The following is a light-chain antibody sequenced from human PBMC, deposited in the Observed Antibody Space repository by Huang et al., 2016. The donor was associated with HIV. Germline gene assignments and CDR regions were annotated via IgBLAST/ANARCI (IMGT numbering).Light chain of an antibody. J-gene: IGKJ2*01. Sequence: EIVMTQSPATLSVSPGERATLSCRATENVSSNLAWYQHKPGQAPRLLIYGASTRATGIPARCSGSRSGTDCTLTISSLQSEDSAVYYCQQYNNWPRTFGQGTKLEIK. V-gene: IGKV3-15*01. CDR2: GAS. CDR1: ENVSSN. CDR3: QQYNNWPRT.